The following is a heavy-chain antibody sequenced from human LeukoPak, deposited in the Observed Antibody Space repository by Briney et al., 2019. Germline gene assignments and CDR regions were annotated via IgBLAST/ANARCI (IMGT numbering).Heavy chain of an antibody. V-gene: IGHV3-23*01. J-gene: IGHJ4*02. CDR1: GFTFSNFA. Sequence: GSLRLSCVASGFTFSNFAMNWVRQAPGKGLEWVSVVTGDSGTTHYADSVKGRFTISRGNSKNTVYLQMNSLRAEDTAVYYCANLGRGDSSGYSTVGRTYFDYWGQGTLVTVSS. CDR2: VTGDSGTT. CDR3: ANLGRGDSSGYSTVGRTYFDY. D-gene: IGHD3-22*01.